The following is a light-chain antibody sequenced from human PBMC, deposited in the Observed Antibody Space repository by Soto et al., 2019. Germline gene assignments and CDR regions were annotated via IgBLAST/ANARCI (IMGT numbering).Light chain of an antibody. CDR3: QQYGSAPRT. Sequence: EIVLTQSPGTLSLSPGERAILSCRASQSVSSDSLAWYRQKPGQAPRLLVYDASSRATGIPDRFSGSGSGIDFTLTISRLEPEDFEVYYCQQYGSAPRTFGQGTTVEIK. J-gene: IGKJ1*01. CDR1: QSVSSDS. V-gene: IGKV3-20*01. CDR2: DAS.